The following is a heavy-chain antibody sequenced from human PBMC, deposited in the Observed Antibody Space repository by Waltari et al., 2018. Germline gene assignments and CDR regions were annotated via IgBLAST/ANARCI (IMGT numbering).Heavy chain of an antibody. V-gene: IGHV3-7*04. CDR2: RKQDGVEK. D-gene: IGHD6-19*01. CDR1: GFTFSSYW. J-gene: IGHJ6*02. Sequence: EVQLVESGGGLVQPGGSLRLYCAASGFTFSSYWMSWVRQAPGKGLEWVSNRKQDGVEKYYVDSVKGRFTISRDNANNSLDLQMNSPRAEDTAVYYCASDGGSGWYDGNGMDVWGQGTTVTVSS. CDR3: ASDGGSGWYDGNGMDV.